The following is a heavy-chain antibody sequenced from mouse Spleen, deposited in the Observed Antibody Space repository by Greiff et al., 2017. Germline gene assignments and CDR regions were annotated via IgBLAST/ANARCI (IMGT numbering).Heavy chain of an antibody. CDR1: GFSLTSYG. J-gene: IGHJ4*01. Sequence: VQVVESGPGLVAPSQSLSITCTVSGFSLTSYGVHWVRQPPGKGLEWLGVIWAGGSTNYNSALMSRLSISKDNSKSQVFLKMNSLQTDDTAMYYCARERIDYLYAMDYWGQGTSVTVSS. D-gene: IGHD2-4*01. CDR3: ARERIDYLYAMDY. CDR2: IWAGGST. V-gene: IGHV2-9*02.